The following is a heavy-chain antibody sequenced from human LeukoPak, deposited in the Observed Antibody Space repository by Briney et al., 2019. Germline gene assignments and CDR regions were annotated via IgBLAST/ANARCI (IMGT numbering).Heavy chain of an antibody. CDR1: GFTVSSNY. CDR2: IYSGGST. V-gene: IGHV3-53*01. D-gene: IGHD4-17*01. CDR3: ARGYGDFPFDY. Sequence: GGSLRLSCAASGFTVSSNYMSWVRQAPGKGLEWASVIYSGGSTYYADSVKGRFTISRDNSKNTLYLQMNSLRAEDTAVYYCARGYGDFPFDYWGQGTLVTVSS. J-gene: IGHJ4*02.